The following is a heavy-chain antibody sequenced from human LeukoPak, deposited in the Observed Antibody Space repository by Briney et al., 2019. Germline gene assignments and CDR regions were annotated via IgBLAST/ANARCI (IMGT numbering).Heavy chain of an antibody. CDR3: ARVLRYCSGGNCYSGGLGYMDV. CDR1: GFTVSSNY. CDR2: ISYDGGNK. J-gene: IGHJ6*03. Sequence: PGGSLRLSCAASGFTVSSNYMSWVRQAPGKGLDWVALISYDGGNKYYADSVKGRFTISKDNSKNTLHLQMNSLRAEDTAVYYCARVLRYCSGGNCYSGGLGYMDVWGKGTTVTISS. D-gene: IGHD2-15*01. V-gene: IGHV3-30*03.